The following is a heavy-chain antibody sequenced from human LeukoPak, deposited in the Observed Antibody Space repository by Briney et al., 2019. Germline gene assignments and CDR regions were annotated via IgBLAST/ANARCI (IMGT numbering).Heavy chain of an antibody. D-gene: IGHD2-2*01. CDR3: ARGSTAAANFDF. CDR1: GFTFSTYW. V-gene: IGHV3-7*01. J-gene: IGHJ4*02. CDR2: IKQDGSAK. Sequence: GGSLRLSCVASGFTFSTYWMSWVRQAPGKGLEWVANIKQDGSAKDYVVSVKGRFTISRDNAKKLLYLQMNSLRAEDTAVYYCARGSTAAANFDFWGQGILVSVSS.